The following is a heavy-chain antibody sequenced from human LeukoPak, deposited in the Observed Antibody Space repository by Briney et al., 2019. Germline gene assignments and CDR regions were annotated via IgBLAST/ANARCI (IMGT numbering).Heavy chain of an antibody. D-gene: IGHD3-10*01. CDR2: INPNSGGT. CDR3: ARDSYYYGSGSYYNFDGSNEIDY. J-gene: IGHJ4*02. V-gene: IGHV1-2*02. Sequence: ASVKVSCKASGYTFTGYYMHWVRQAPGQGLEWMGWINPNSGGTNYAQKFQGRVTMTRDTSISTAYMELSRLRSDDTAVYYCARDSYYYGSGSYYNFDGSNEIDYWGQGTLVTVSS. CDR1: GYTFTGYY.